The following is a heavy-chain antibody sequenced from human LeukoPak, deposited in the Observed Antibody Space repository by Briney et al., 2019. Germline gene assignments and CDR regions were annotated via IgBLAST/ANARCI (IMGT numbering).Heavy chain of an antibody. J-gene: IGHJ4*02. CDR3: ARHEFASPFDS. V-gene: IGHV4-59*08. D-gene: IGHD2-21*01. Sequence: SETLSLTCTVSGGSVSGTYYWSWIRQPPGKGLEWIGYIFYTGDSNYNPSLKGRVAISLDTSTNQISLKLRSVTAADTAVYYCARHEFASPFDSWGQGTLVTVSS. CDR1: GGSVSGTYY. CDR2: IFYTGDS.